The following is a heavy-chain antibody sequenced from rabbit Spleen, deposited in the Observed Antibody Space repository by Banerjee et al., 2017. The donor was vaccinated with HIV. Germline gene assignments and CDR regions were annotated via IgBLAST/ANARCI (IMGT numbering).Heavy chain of an antibody. V-gene: IGHV1S40*01. CDR3: ARDTSSSFSSYGMDL. Sequence: QSLEESGGDLVKPGASLTLTCKASGVSFSFSSYMCWVRQAPGKGLEWIACIDTGSSGFTYSASWAKGRFTISKTSSTTVTLQMTSLTAADTATYFCARDTSSSFSSYGMDLWGPGTLVTVS. CDR2: IDTGSSGFT. CDR1: GVSFSFSSY. J-gene: IGHJ6*01. D-gene: IGHD1-1*01.